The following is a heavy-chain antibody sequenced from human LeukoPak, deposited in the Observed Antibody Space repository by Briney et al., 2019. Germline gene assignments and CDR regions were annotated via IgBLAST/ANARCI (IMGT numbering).Heavy chain of an antibody. D-gene: IGHD6-19*01. Sequence: SETLSLTCTVSGDSISSNSYYWGWIRQPPGKGLEWIGSIHYSGNTYYNPSLKSRVTISVDTSKNQFSLKLSSVTATDTAVYYCARPPRCSSRGCSKRFDYWGQGTLVTVSS. V-gene: IGHV4-39*01. CDR2: IHYSGNT. CDR3: ARPPRCSSRGCSKRFDY. J-gene: IGHJ4*02. CDR1: GDSISSNSYY.